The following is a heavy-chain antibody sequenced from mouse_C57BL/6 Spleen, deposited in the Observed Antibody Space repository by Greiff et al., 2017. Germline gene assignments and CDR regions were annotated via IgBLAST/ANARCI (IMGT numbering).Heavy chain of an antibody. CDR2: ISYDGSN. CDR1: GYPIPSGYY. J-gene: IGHJ2*01. Sequence: EVQLVESGPGLVKPSQSLSLTCSLTGYPIPSGYYWNWIRQFPGNKLEWMGYISYDGSNNYNPSLKNRIPIIRDTSKNQFFLKLTSVTTENTATYYCASLITTVVVPYDFDYWGQGTTLTVSS. D-gene: IGHD1-1*01. CDR3: ASLITTVVVPYDFDY. V-gene: IGHV3-6*01.